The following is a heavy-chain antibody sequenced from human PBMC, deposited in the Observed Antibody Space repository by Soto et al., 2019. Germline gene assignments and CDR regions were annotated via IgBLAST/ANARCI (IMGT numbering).Heavy chain of an antibody. D-gene: IGHD3-9*01. CDR1: GYTFTSYG. J-gene: IGHJ4*02. Sequence: ASVKVSCKASGYTFTSYGISWVRQAPGQGLEWMGWISAYNGNTNYAQKLQGRVTMTTDTSTSTAYMELRSLRSDDTAVYYCARAPSHYVILPGYYGGSDYWGQGTLGTVST. V-gene: IGHV1-18*04. CDR3: ARAPSHYVILPGYYGGSDY. CDR2: ISAYNGNT.